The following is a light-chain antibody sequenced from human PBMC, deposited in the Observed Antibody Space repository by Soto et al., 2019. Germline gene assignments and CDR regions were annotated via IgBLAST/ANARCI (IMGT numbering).Light chain of an antibody. CDR2: EAY. CDR3: QQYNSYLQT. J-gene: IGKJ1*01. CDR1: QSMIRW. V-gene: IGKV1-5*01. Sequence: DIQMTQSRSTLSASVGDRVTINLRARQSMIRWWDWYQQKPGKAPKLLIYEAYNLESGVPSRFSGRGSGTEFNFTIISLQPDDFANYSCQQYNSYLQTFGQGTKVDIK.